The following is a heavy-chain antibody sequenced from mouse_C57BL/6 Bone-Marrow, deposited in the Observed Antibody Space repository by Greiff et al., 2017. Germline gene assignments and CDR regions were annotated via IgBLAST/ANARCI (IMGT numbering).Heavy chain of an antibody. D-gene: IGHD2-12*01. CDR1: GYTFTGYW. Sequence: QVQLQQSGAELMKPGASVKLSCTATGYTFTGYWIEWVQQRPGHGLEWIGEILPGSGSTNYNEQFKGKATFTADTYSNTAYMQLSSLTTEDAAIYYGAIYSNDWDYWGQGTAVTVSS. J-gene: IGHJ4*01. CDR2: ILPGSGST. V-gene: IGHV1-9*01. CDR3: AIYSNDWDY.